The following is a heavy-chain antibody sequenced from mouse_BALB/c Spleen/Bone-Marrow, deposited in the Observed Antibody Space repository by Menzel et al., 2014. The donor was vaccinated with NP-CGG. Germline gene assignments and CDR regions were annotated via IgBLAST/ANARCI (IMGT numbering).Heavy chain of an antibody. Sequence: EVKLVESGAELVKPGASVKLSCTASGFNIKDTNMHWVKQRPEQGLEWIGRIDPANGNTKYDPKFQGKATITADTSSNTAYLQLNSLTSDDTAVYYCARWCTTSTWYFDVWGTGTTVTVSS. V-gene: IGHV14-3*02. CDR1: GFNIKDTN. J-gene: IGHJ1*03. CDR3: ARWCTTSTWYFDV. D-gene: IGHD1-2*01. CDR2: IDPANGNT.